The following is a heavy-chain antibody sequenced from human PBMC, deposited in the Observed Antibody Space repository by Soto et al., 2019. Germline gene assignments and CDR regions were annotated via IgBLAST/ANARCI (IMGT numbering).Heavy chain of an antibody. J-gene: IGHJ6*02. D-gene: IGHD3-3*01. CDR3: AKRGITIFGVVTNYYSGVDV. Sequence: EAQLLESGGGLVQPGGSLRLSCDASRFTFSTFAMSWVRQAPGQGLEWVSVNSGSGGFTYYADSVKGRFTISRDNSKNTLFLQMNSLRVEDTAVYYCAKRGITIFGVVTNYYSGVDVWGQGTTVTVSS. CDR1: RFTFSTFA. CDR2: NSGSGGFT. V-gene: IGHV3-23*01.